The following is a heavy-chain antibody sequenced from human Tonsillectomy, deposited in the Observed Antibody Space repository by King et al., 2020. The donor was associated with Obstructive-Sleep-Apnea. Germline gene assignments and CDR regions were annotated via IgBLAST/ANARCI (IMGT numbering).Heavy chain of an antibody. CDR1: GFAFSSYS. CDR3: AREYSSSSAYYGMDV. D-gene: IGHD6-6*01. CDR2: ITSSSSYI. Sequence: VQLVESGGGLVKPGGSLRLSCAASGFAFSSYSMNWVRQAPGKGLEWVSSITSSSSYIYYADSVKGRLTISRDNANNSLYLQMNSLRAEDMAVYYCAREYSSSSAYYGMDVWGQGTTVTVSS. V-gene: IGHV3-21*01. J-gene: IGHJ6*02.